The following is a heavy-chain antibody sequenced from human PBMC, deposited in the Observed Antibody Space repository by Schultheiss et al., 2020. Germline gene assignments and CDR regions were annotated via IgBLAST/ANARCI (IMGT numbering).Heavy chain of an antibody. CDR3: ARGGNGEARYYYYGMDV. V-gene: IGHV1-18*01. CDR2: ISAYNGNT. J-gene: IGHJ6*02. Sequence: ASVKVSCKASGYTFTSYGISWVRQAPGQGLEWMGWISAYNGNTNYAQKLQGRVTMTTDTSTSTAYMELSSLRSEDTAVYYCARGGNGEARYYYYGMDVWGQGTTVTVSS. CDR1: GYTFTSYG. D-gene: IGHD1-1*01.